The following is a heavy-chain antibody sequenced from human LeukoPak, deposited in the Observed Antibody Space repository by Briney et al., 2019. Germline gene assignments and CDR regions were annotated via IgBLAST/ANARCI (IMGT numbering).Heavy chain of an antibody. CDR2: INHSGST. V-gene: IGHV4-34*01. D-gene: IGHD3-10*01. J-gene: IGHJ4*02. CDR1: GGSFSGYY. Sequence: SETLSLTCAVYGGSFSGYYWSWIRQPPGKGLEWIGEINHSGSTNYNPSLKSRVTISVDTSKTQFSRKLSSVTAADTPVYYWAKGRVRIFGVFRNYYGSGRMSFDYGAREPWSPSPQ. CDR3: AKGRVRIFGVFRNYYGSGRMSFDY.